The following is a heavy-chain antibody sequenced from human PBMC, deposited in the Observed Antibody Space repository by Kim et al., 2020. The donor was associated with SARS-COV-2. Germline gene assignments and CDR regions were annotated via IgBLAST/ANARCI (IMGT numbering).Heavy chain of an antibody. CDR2: IKEDGRER. J-gene: IGHJ4*02. V-gene: IGHV3-7*01. CDR1: GFTFSNHW. Sequence: GGSLRLSCYASGFTFSNHWMNWVRQAPGKRPEWVANIKEDGRERYYVDSVRGRFTISRDNADNSLYRQMNSLTVDDTAIYYCARGWVKRPSGFFDTWGQGILVTVSS. CDR3: ARGWVKRPSGFFDT. D-gene: IGHD3-9*01.